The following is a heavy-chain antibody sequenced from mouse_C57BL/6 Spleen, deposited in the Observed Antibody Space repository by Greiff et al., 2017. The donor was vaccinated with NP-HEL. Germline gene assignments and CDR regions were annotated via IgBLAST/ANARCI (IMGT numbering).Heavy chain of an antibody. CDR3: ARRGSSYVNYAMDY. CDR2: ISSGSSTI. J-gene: IGHJ4*01. CDR1: GFTFSDYG. Sequence: EVKLMESGGGLVKPFLSVNLSRASSGFTFSDYGMHWVRQAPEKGLEWVAYISSGSSTIYYADTVKGRFTISRDNAKNTLFLQMTSLRSEDTAMYYCARRGSSYVNYAMDYWGQGTSVTVSS. D-gene: IGHD1-1*01. V-gene: IGHV5-17*01.